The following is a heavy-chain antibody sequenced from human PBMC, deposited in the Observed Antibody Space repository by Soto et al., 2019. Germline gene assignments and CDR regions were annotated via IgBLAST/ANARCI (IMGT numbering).Heavy chain of an antibody. J-gene: IGHJ4*02. D-gene: IGHD3-22*01. Sequence: QAHLVESGGGVVQPGRSLRLSCVGSGFTFSNYGMNWVRQVPGKGLEWVAVIWHDGSEEYYVDSVKGRFTISRDNSRNTLYLQMNNLRAEDTAVYYCEAANYDSTGFYGNYWGQGALVTVSP. CDR1: GFTFSNYG. V-gene: IGHV3-33*01. CDR3: EAANYDSTGFYGNY. CDR2: IWHDGSEE.